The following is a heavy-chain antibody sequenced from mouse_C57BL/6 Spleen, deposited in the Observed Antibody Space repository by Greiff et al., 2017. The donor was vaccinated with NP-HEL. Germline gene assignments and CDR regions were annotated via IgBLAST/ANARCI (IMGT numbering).Heavy chain of an antibody. CDR3: ARDYEGNWYFDV. V-gene: IGHV1-80*01. D-gene: IGHD2-4*01. J-gene: IGHJ1*03. CDR1: GYAFSSYW. Sequence: QVQLQQSGAELVKPGASVKISCKASGYAFSSYWMNWVKQRPGKGLEWIGQIYPGDGDTNYNGKFKGKATLTADKSSSTAYMQLSSLTSEDSAVYFCARDYEGNWYFDVWGTGPTVTVSS. CDR2: IYPGDGDT.